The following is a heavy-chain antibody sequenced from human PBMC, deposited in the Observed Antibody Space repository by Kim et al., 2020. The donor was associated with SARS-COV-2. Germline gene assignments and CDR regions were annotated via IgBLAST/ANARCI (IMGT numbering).Heavy chain of an antibody. V-gene: IGHV3-33*01. CDR3: ARNFGSATMIGDV. D-gene: IGHD3-10*01. CDR2: IRSDESKR. J-gene: IGHJ3*01. CDR1: GFTFSPFA. Sequence: GGSLRLSCTASGFTFSPFAMHWVRQAPGKGLEWVAVIRSDESKRYYAESVKDRFTISRDNSKNTLYLQMNSLRAEDTAIYYCARNFGSATMIGDVWGLGTMVTASS.